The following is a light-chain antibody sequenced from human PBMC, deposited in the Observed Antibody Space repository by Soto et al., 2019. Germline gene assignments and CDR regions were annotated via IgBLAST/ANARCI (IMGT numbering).Light chain of an antibody. CDR2: GAT. J-gene: IGKJ4*01. CDR1: QSVSSSY. V-gene: IGKV3-20*01. CDR3: QQYENWPQLT. Sequence: EIVLTQSPGTLSLSPRERATLSCRASQSVSSSYLAWYQQKPGQAPRLLIYGATKRATGIPDRFSGSGSGTDFTLTISSLEPDDFAVYYCQQYENWPQLTFGGGTKVDIK.